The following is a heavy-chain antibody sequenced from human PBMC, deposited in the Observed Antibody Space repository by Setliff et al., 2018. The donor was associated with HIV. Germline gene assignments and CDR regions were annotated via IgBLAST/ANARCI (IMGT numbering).Heavy chain of an antibody. CDR3: ATYTYGSGRLDY. J-gene: IGHJ4*02. D-gene: IGHD4-17*01. V-gene: IGHV3-7*03. CDR2: IKQDESEE. Sequence: GGSLRLSCAASGFTFSSHWMSWVRQAPGKGLEWVANIKQDESEEWYADSVKGRFTISRDNSRNMVYLQMSGLRAEDTAVYYCATYTYGSGRLDYWGQGSLVTVSS. CDR1: GFTFSSHW.